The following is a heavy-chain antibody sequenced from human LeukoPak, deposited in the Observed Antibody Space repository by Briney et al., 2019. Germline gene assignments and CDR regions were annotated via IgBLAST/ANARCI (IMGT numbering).Heavy chain of an antibody. J-gene: IGHJ3*02. Sequence: PSETLSLTCAVSGGSISSGGYSWSWIRQPPGKGLEWSGYIYHSGSTYYNPSLKSRVTISVDRSKNQFSLKLSSVTAADTAVYYCARGSGSYFRYHAFDIWRRGTMVTVSS. CDR2: IYHSGST. CDR3: ARGSGSYFRYHAFDI. D-gene: IGHD1-26*01. V-gene: IGHV4-30-2*01. CDR1: GGSISSGGYS.